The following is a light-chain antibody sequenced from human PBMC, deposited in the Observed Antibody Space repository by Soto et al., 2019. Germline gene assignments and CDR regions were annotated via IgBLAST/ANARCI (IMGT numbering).Light chain of an antibody. J-gene: IGKJ1*01. V-gene: IGKV2-30*02. CDR3: LQGIHSPLT. CDR2: KVA. Sequence: DAVLTQSPLSLPVTLGQPASISCRSSQSLVHSDGNIYLSLFQQTPGQSPRRLIYKVADRAPVVPDRFSGSGSGTDFTLQISRVAAEDLSVYYYLQGIHSPLTFGQGTKVEIK. CDR1: QSLVHSDGNIY.